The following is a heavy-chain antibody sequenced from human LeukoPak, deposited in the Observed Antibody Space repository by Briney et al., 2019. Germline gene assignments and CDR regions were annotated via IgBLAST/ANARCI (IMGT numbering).Heavy chain of an antibody. Sequence: SETLSLTCTVSGGSISSGDYYWSWIRQPPGKGLEWIGYFYYSGSTYYNPSLKSRVTISVDTSKNQFSLKLSSVTAADTAVYYCARDTRWVIGYYYYGMDVWGQGTTVTVSS. CDR3: ARDTRWVIGYYYYGMDV. CDR2: FYYSGST. CDR1: GGSISSGDYY. V-gene: IGHV4-30-4*01. J-gene: IGHJ6*02. D-gene: IGHD3-16*02.